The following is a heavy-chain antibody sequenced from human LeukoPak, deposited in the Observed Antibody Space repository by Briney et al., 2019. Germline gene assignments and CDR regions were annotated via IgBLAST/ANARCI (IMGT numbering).Heavy chain of an antibody. D-gene: IGHD4-17*01. V-gene: IGHV3-30*04. CDR2: ISDDGSNK. Sequence: GGPLRLSCAASGFTFSSYAMHWVREAPGKGLEGVAVISDDGSNKSYADSVKSRCTIARDNSKNKLYRQRNSQRAEDTSVYYRAKATVFYGDLDRLDNWGQGTLVTVSS. J-gene: IGHJ4*02. CDR1: GFTFSSYA. CDR3: AKATVFYGDLDRLDN.